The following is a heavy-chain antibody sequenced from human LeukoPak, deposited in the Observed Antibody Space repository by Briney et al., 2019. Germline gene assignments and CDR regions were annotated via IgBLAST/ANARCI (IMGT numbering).Heavy chain of an antibody. CDR2: INTITGNP. CDR3: AREGGFYDFWSGYYSGIYFDY. J-gene: IGHJ4*02. D-gene: IGHD3-3*01. CDR1: GYTFTSYA. V-gene: IGHV7-4-1*02. Sequence: ASVKVSCKASGYTFTSYAMNWVRQAPGQGLEWMGWINTITGNPTYAQGFTGRFVFSLDTSVSTAYLQISSLKAEDTAVYYCAREGGFYDFWSGYYSGIYFDYWGQGTLVTVSS.